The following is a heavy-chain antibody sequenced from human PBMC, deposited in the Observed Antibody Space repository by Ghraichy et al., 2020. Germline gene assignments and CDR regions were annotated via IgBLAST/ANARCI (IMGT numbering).Heavy chain of an antibody. CDR2: IYYSGST. V-gene: IGHV4-31*03. CDR3: ARAMIPGSFAGGYYFDY. J-gene: IGHJ4*02. CDR1: GGSISSGGYY. D-gene: IGHD3-22*01. Sequence: SETLSLTCTVSGGSISSGGYYWSWIRQHPGKGLEWIGYIYYSGSTYYNPSLKSRVTISVDTSKNQFSLKLSSVTAADTAVYYCARAMIPGSFAGGYYFDYWGQGTLVTVSS.